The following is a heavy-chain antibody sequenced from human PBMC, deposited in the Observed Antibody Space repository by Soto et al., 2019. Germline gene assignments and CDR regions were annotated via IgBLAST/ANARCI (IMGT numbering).Heavy chain of an antibody. CDR1: GFTSSSYG. Sequence: QVQLVESGGGVVQPGRSLRLSCAASGFTSSSYGMHWVRQAPGKGLEWVAVIWYDGSNKYYADSVKGRFTISRDNSKNTLYLQMNSLRAEDTAVYYCARDGVGDCSSTSCYTGWYFDLWGRGTLVTVSS. V-gene: IGHV3-33*01. D-gene: IGHD2-2*02. CDR3: ARDGVGDCSSTSCYTGWYFDL. J-gene: IGHJ2*01. CDR2: IWYDGSNK.